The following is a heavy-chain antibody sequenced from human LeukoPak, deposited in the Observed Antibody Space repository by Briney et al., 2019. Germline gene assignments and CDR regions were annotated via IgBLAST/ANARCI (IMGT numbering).Heavy chain of an antibody. D-gene: IGHD5-12*01. CDR2: ISYDGSNK. J-gene: IGHJ4*02. CDR3: ARDPLYSGYESD. V-gene: IGHV3-30*03. Sequence: GGSLRLSCAASGFTFSSYGMHWVRQAPGKGLEWVAVISYDGSNKYYADSVKGRFTISRDNSKNTLYLQMNSLRAEDTAVYYCARDPLYSGYESDWGQGTLVTVSS. CDR1: GFTFSSYG.